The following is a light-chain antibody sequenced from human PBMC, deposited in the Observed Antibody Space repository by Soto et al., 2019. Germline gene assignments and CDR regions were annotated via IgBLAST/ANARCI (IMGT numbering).Light chain of an antibody. CDR2: IAS. CDR3: QQYNNWPSWT. CDR1: QSISFN. J-gene: IGKJ1*01. V-gene: IGKV3-15*01. Sequence: EIVMTQSPAALSVSPGERVTLSCRASQSISFNLSLHHQKPGQAPRLLIYIASTRAAGIPARFSGSGSGTEFTLTISSLQSEDSAIYYCQQYNNWPSWTFGQGTKVDIK.